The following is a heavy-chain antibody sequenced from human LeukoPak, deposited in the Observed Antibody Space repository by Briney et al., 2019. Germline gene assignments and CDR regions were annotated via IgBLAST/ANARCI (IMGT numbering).Heavy chain of an antibody. CDR3: ARDGPAVVPAAKPYYYMDV. D-gene: IGHD2-2*01. Sequence: GGSLRLSCAASGFTFSSYTMNWVRQAPGKGLEWVSYISVSGSTIYYADSVKGRFTISRDNAKNSLYLQMNSLRAEDTAVYYCARDGPAVVPAAKPYYYMDVWGKGTTVTISS. CDR1: GFTFSSYT. J-gene: IGHJ6*03. CDR2: ISVSGSTI. V-gene: IGHV3-48*04.